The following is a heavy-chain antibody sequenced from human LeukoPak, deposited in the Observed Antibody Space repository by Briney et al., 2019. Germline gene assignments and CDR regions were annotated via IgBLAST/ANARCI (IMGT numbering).Heavy chain of an antibody. D-gene: IGHD3-3*01. J-gene: IGHJ6*03. Sequence: GGSLRLSCAASGFTFNNYAMSWVRQAPGKGLEWVSSISSSSSYIYYADSVKGRFTISRDNAKNSLYLQMNSLRAEDTAVYYCARAAFGVVISYYYYMDVWGKGTTVTVSS. CDR2: ISSSSSYI. CDR1: GFTFNNYA. CDR3: ARAAFGVVISYYYYMDV. V-gene: IGHV3-21*01.